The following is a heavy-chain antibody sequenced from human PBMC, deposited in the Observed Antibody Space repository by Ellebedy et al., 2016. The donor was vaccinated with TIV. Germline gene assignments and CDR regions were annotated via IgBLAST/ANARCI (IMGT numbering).Heavy chain of an antibody. D-gene: IGHD4-23*01. J-gene: IGHJ4*02. CDR1: GYSFTSYW. CDR3: ARHQADYNGNSGDFDY. Sequence: PGGSLRLSCKGSGYSFTSYWISWVRQMPGKGLEWMGRIDPSDSYTNYSPSFPGHVTISADKSISTAYLQWSSLKASDTAIYYCARHQADYNGNSGDFDYWGQGTLVTVSS. CDR2: IDPSDSYT. V-gene: IGHV5-10-1*01.